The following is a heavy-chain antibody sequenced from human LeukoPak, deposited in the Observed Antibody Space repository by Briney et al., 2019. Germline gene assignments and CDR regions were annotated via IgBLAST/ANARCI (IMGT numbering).Heavy chain of an antibody. CDR1: GGSISSGGYY. J-gene: IGHJ4*02. Sequence: SETLSLTCTVSGGSISSGGYYWSWIRQHPGKGLEWIGYIYYSGSTYYNPSLKSRVTISVDTSKNQFSLKLSSVTAADTAVYYCASVLRQLAYFDYWGQGTLVTVSS. CDR2: IYYSGST. CDR3: ASVLRQLAYFDY. D-gene: IGHD6-13*01. V-gene: IGHV4-31*03.